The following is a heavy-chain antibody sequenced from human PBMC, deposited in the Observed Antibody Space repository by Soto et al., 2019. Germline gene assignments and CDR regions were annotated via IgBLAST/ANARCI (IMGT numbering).Heavy chain of an antibody. Sequence: SETLSLTCIVSGGSISSSSYYWGWIRQPPGKGLEWIGSIYYSGSTYYNPSLKSRVTISVDTSKNQFSLKLSSVTAADTAVYYCARGQRFSDWFDPWGQGTLVTVSS. J-gene: IGHJ5*02. D-gene: IGHD3-3*01. V-gene: IGHV4-39*01. CDR2: IYYSGST. CDR3: ARGQRFSDWFDP. CDR1: GGSISSSSYY.